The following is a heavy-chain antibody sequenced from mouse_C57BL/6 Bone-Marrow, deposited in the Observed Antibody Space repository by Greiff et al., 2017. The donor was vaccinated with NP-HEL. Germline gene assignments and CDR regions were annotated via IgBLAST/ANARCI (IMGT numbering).Heavy chain of an antibody. CDR1: GYTFTSYW. J-gene: IGHJ4*01. V-gene: IGHV1-72*01. Sequence: VQLQHPGAELVKPGASVKLSCKASGYTFTSYWMHWVKQRPGRGLEWIGRIDPNSGGTKYNEKFKSKATLTVDKPSSTAYMQLSSLTSEDSAFYYCATYYYGSWDAMDYWGQGTSVTVSS. CDR3: ATYYYGSWDAMDY. CDR2: IDPNSGGT. D-gene: IGHD1-1*01.